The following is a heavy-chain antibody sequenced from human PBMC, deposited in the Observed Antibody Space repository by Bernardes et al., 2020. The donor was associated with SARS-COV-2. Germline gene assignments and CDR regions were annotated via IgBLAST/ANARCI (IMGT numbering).Heavy chain of an antibody. CDR3: ARGNSPYYFDY. V-gene: IGHV4-59*12. D-gene: IGHD1-26*01. Sequence: ETLSLTCTVSGGSISSYYWSWIRQPPGKGLEWIGYISYSGSAYYNPSLKSLVTISVDTSKNQFSLKLSSVTAADTAVYYCARGNSPYYFDYWGQGTLVVVSS. CDR2: ISYSGSA. J-gene: IGHJ4*02. CDR1: GGSISSYY.